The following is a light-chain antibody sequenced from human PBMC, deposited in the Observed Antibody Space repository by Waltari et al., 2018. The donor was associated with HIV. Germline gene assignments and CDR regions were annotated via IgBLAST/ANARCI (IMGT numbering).Light chain of an antibody. Sequence: FMLTQPPSVSESPGATVPIPCTRRSGSIGFNFVPWYQQRPGSAPTTVIYEDDRRRSGVPDRFSGSIDRSSNSASLTIAGLEPEDEADYYCQSYDSNYVVFGGGTKLTVL. V-gene: IGLV6-57*04. J-gene: IGLJ2*01. CDR2: EDD. CDR1: SGSIGFNF. CDR3: QSYDSNYVV.